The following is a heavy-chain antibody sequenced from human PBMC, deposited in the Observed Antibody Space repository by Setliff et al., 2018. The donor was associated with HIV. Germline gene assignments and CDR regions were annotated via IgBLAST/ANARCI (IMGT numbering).Heavy chain of an antibody. CDR3: ARDRQRVFHYMDV. CDR1: GGTFSNYA. CDR2: IIPIFRSV. D-gene: IGHD6-25*01. Sequence: SVKVSCKSSGGTFSNYAISWVRQAPGQGLEWMGRIIPIFRSVTYAQRFKGRVTITADTSTSTVYMELSSLRSEDTAVYYCARDRQRVFHYMDVWAKGTTVTVSS. V-gene: IGHV1-69*06. J-gene: IGHJ6*03.